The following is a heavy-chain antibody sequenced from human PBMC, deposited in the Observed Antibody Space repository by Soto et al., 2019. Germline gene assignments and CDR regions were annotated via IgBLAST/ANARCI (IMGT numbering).Heavy chain of an antibody. CDR3: ARDRWDCSDGSCTRLGYYYGMVV. D-gene: IGHD2-15*01. V-gene: IGHV3-30-3*01. CDR1: GFTFSSYT. CDR2: ISYDGSNK. J-gene: IGHJ6*02. Sequence: QVQLVESGGGVVQPGRSLRLSCAASGFTFSSYTMHWVRQAPGKGLEWVAVISYDGSNKYYADSVKGRFTISRDNSKNRVYLQMNSLRAEDAAVYYCARDRWDCSDGSCTRLGYYYGMVVWGQGTTVTVSS.